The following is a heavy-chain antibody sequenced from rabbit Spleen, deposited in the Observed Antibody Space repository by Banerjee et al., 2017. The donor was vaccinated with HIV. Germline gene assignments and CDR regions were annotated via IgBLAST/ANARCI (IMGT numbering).Heavy chain of an antibody. J-gene: IGHJ4*01. D-gene: IGHD5-1*01. CDR3: ARAGEGGDGYLNL. Sequence: EESGGDLVKPGASLTLTCTASGFSFSSRYYMCWVRQAPGKGLEWIACIYAGSAGSTYAASWAKGRFAISKTSSTTVTLQMTSLTVADTATYFCARAGEGGDGYLNLWGPGTLVTVS. CDR1: GFSFSSRYY. V-gene: IGHV1S40*01. CDR2: IYAGSAGST.